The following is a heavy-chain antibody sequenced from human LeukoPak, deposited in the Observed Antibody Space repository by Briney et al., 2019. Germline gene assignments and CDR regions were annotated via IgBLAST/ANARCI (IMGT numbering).Heavy chain of an antibody. CDR2: ISWNSGSI. J-gene: IGHJ1*01. V-gene: IGHV3-9*01. Sequence: GGSLRLSCAASGFTFDDYAMHWVRQAPGKGLEWVSGISWNSGSIGYADSVKGRFTISRDNAKNSLYLQMNSLRAEDTALYYWATTDGGYWGQGTLVTVSS. CDR3: ATTDGGY. D-gene: IGHD2/OR15-2a*01. CDR1: GFTFDDYA.